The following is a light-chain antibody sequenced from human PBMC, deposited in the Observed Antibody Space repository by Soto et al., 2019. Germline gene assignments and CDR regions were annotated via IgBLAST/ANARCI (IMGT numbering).Light chain of an antibody. CDR1: SSNIGAGYD. CDR2: ANN. CDR3: QSYDSSLSGSGV. J-gene: IGLJ3*02. V-gene: IGLV1-40*01. Sequence: QSVLTQPPSVSGAPGQRVTISCSGRSSNIGAGYDVHWYQQLPGTAPKLLISANNIRPSGVPDRFSGSKSGTSACLAITGLHAEDEADYYCQSYDSSLSGSGVFGGGTKVTVL.